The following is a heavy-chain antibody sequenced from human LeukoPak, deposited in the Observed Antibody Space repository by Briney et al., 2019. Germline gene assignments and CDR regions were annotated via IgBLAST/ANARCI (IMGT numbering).Heavy chain of an antibody. CDR1: GFTFSDYA. Sequence: GGSLRLSCVASGFTFSDYAMSWVRQAPGKGLEWVSGISDSGRSSYYTDSVKGRCTISRDNSKNTVSLQINNLRAEDTAVYFCARHDSFIPFWGQGTLVTVTS. CDR2: ISDSGRSS. V-gene: IGHV3-23*01. CDR3: ARHDSFIPF. J-gene: IGHJ4*02. D-gene: IGHD3-16*02.